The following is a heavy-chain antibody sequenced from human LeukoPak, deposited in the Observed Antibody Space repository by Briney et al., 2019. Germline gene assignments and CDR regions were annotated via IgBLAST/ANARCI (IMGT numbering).Heavy chain of an antibody. CDR3: VKEGWGYCSSTSCYAAGVSGGELDY. CDR1: GFSFSTSG. D-gene: IGHD2-2*01. Sequence: PGGSLRLPCVASGFSFSTSGMHWVRQSPGKGLDWVAFIRNDGNKKNYAESVKGRFTISRDNSRNTLYLQMDSLSAEDTAVYYCVKEGWGYCSSTSCYAAGVSGGELDYWGQGTLVTVSS. J-gene: IGHJ4*02. V-gene: IGHV3-30*02. CDR2: IRNDGNKK.